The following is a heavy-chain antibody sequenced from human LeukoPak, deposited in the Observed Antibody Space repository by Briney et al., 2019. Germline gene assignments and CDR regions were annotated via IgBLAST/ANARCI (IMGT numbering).Heavy chain of an antibody. V-gene: IGHV3-48*04. CDR3: ARVGTPGRFLEWLPYFDY. Sequence: GGSLRLSCAASGFTFSSYGMNWVRQAPGKGLEWVSYISSSSSTIYYADSVKGRFTISRDNAKNSLYLQMNSLRAEDTAVYYCARVGTPGRFLEWLPYFDYWGQGTLVTVSS. D-gene: IGHD3-3*01. CDR2: ISSSSSTI. J-gene: IGHJ4*02. CDR1: GFTFSSYG.